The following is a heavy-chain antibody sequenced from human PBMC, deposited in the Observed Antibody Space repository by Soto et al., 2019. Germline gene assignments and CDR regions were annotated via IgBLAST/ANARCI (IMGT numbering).Heavy chain of an antibody. V-gene: IGHV4-59*01. CDR3: ARGTPRDGYNSGHSVFDI. Sequence: SQIMSPTSTVSGGSISSDYWSWIRQSPGKGLEWIGYIYSRGNTNYNPPLKSRVTISVDTSKTQFSLNLSSVTAADTAMYYCARGTPRDGYNSGHSVFDIWGQGTMVTVSS. J-gene: IGHJ3*02. CDR1: GGSISSDY. D-gene: IGHD5-12*01. CDR2: IYSRGNT.